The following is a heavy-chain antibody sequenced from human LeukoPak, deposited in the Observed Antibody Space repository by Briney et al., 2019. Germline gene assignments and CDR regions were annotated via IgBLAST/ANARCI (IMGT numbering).Heavy chain of an antibody. J-gene: IGHJ4*02. CDR3: ARRYGSGSSGTFDY. V-gene: IGHV4-39*07. D-gene: IGHD3-10*01. CDR2: IYYSGST. Sequence: PAETLSLTCTVSGGSISSSSYYWGWIRQPPGKGLEWIGSIYYSGSTYYNPSLKSRVTISVDTSKNQFSLKLSSVTAADTAVYYCARRYGSGSSGTFDYWGQGTLVTVSS. CDR1: GGSISSSSYY.